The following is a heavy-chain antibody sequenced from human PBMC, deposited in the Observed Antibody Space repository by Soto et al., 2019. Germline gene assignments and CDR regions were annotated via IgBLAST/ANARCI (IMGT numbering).Heavy chain of an antibody. Sequence: QVQLVQSGAEVKKPGASVKVSCKASGYTFTGYYMHWVRQAPGQGLEWMGWINPNSGGTNYAQKFQGWVTMTRDTSISTAYMELSRLRSDDTAVYYCARDLPSPSGSYYLCGWGYYYYGMDVWGQGTTVTVSS. CDR2: INPNSGGT. J-gene: IGHJ6*02. CDR3: ARDLPSPSGSYYLCGWGYYYYGMDV. D-gene: IGHD1-26*01. CDR1: GYTFTGYY. V-gene: IGHV1-2*04.